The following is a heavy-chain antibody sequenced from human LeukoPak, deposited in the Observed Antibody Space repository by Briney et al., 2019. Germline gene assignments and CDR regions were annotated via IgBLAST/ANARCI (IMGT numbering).Heavy chain of an antibody. CDR2: ITPNSGGT. V-gene: IGHV1-2*02. CDR1: GYSFSDYY. Sequence: ASVKVSCKTAGYSFSDYYMHWVRQAPGQGLEWMGWITPNSGGTSSSQKFQGRGTMTRDTSITTAYMEVNRLTSDATAMYDYSRGDRLHASPYRIGPWDEGPLVPVSS. D-gene: IGHD2-21*01. J-gene: IGHJ1*01. CDR3: SRGDRLHASPYRIGP.